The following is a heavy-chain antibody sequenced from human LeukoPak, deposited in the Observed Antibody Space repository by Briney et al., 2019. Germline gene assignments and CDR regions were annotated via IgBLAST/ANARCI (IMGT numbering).Heavy chain of an antibody. D-gene: IGHD3-22*01. CDR1: GYNFLKYW. J-gene: IGHJ4*02. V-gene: IGHV5-51*01. CDR3: ARRYYYDSNGHYYFDY. CDR2: IYPGDSDT. Sequence: HGESLKLSCKGSGYNFLKYWIGRVRQMPGKGLEWMGIIYPGDSDTRYSPSFQGQATISADKSITPTYLQWRSLKASDTAMYYCARRYYYDSNGHYYFDYWGQGTLVTVSS.